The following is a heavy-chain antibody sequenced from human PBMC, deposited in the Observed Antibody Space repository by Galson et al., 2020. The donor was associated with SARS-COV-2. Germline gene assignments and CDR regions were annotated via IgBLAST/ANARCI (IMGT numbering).Heavy chain of an antibody. Sequence: GGSLRLSCAASGFTFSSYEMNWVRQAPGKGLEWVSSISSSGRNTYYADSVKGRFTISRDNAKNSLYLQMNSLRAEDTAVYYCAREDYGDYPPLHYYYGMDVWGQGTTVTVSS. J-gene: IGHJ6*02. CDR1: GFTFSSYE. CDR2: ISSSGRNT. CDR3: AREDYGDYPPLHYYYGMDV. D-gene: IGHD4-17*01. V-gene: IGHV3-48*03.